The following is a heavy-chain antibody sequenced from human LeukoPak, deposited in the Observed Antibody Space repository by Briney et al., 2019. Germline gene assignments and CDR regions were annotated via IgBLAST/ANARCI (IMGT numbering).Heavy chain of an antibody. V-gene: IGHV4-59*08. Sequence: SETLSLTCTVSGGSISSYYWSWIRQPPGKGLEWIGYIYYSGSTNYNPSLKGRVTISVDTSKNQFSLKLSSVTAADTAVYYCARHRHLSIARNWFDPWGQGTLVTVSS. J-gene: IGHJ5*02. D-gene: IGHD6-6*01. CDR3: ARHRHLSIARNWFDP. CDR1: GGSISSYY. CDR2: IYYSGST.